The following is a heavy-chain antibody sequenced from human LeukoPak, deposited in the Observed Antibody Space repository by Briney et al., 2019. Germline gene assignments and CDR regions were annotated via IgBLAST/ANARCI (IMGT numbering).Heavy chain of an antibody. Sequence: ASVKVSCKASGYTFTGYYMHWVRQAPGQGLEWMGWINPNSGGTNYAQKFQGRVTMTRDTSISTAYMGLSRLRSDDTAVYYCARDLGEPELRGYYFDYWGQGTLVTVSS. V-gene: IGHV1-2*02. J-gene: IGHJ4*02. CDR2: INPNSGGT. CDR1: GYTFTGYY. CDR3: ARDLGEPELRGYYFDY. D-gene: IGHD1-26*01.